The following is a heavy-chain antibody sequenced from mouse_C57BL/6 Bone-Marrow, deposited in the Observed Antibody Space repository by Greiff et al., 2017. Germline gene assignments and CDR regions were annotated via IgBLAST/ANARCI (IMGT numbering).Heavy chain of an antibody. D-gene: IGHD4-1*01. CDR1: GFTFSSYG. Sequence: EVMLVESGGDLVKPGGSLKLSCAASGFTFSSYGMSWVRQTPDKRLEWVATISSGGSYTYYPDSVKGRFTISRDTAKNTLYLQMSSLKSEDTAMYYCARLTLDYGGQGTTLTVSA. J-gene: IGHJ2*01. CDR3: ARLTLDY. CDR2: ISSGGSYT. V-gene: IGHV5-6*01.